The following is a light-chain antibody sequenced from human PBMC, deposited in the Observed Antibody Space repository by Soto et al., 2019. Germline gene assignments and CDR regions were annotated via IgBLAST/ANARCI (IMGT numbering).Light chain of an antibody. CDR1: SSDVGAHDF. Sequence: QSVLTQPASVSGSPGQSITISCSGTSSDVGAHDFVSWYQHHPDKAPKVIIFEVAKRPSGVSNRFSGSKTGNTASLTISGLQAEDEAAYYCNSYTLSKTVIFGGGTKLTVL. CDR2: EVA. CDR3: NSYTLSKTVI. J-gene: IGLJ2*01. V-gene: IGLV2-14*01.